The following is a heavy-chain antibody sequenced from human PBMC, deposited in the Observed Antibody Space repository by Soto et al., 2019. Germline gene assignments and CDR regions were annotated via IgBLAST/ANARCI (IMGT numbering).Heavy chain of an antibody. CDR3: AHSRCGGDCLQSYSSHYYYGMDV. CDR1: GFSLSTGGVG. CDR2: IYWDDDK. V-gene: IGHV2-5*02. J-gene: IGHJ6*02. Sequence: QITLKESGPSLVKPTQTLTLTCTFSGFSLSTGGVGVGWIRQPPGKALEWLALIYWDDDKRYSPSLRSRLTVTKEPAKNQXXLXMXXMDPGDTATYYCAHSRCGGDCLQSYSSHYYYGMDVWGQGTTVTVSS. D-gene: IGHD2-21*02.